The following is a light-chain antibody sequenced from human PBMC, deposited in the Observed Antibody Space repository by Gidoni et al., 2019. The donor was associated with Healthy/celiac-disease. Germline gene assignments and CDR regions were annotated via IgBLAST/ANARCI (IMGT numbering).Light chain of an antibody. V-gene: IGLV3-1*01. CDR2: QDS. Sequence: SYELTQPPSVSVSPGQTASITCSGYKLGDKYACWYQQKPGQSPVLVIYQDSKRPSGIPERFSGSNYGNTATLTNSGTQAMDEADYYCQAWDSSTAVVFGGGTKLTVL. CDR1: KLGDKY. CDR3: QAWDSSTAVV. J-gene: IGLJ2*01.